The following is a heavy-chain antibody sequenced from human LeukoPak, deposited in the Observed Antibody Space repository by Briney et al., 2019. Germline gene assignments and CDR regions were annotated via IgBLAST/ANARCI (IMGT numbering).Heavy chain of an antibody. Sequence: GGSLRLSCAASGFTFSSYSMNWVRQAPGKGLEWVSYISSSSSNIYYADSVKGRFTISRDNAKNSLYLQMNSLRAEDTAVYYCASTAASIAVAGTFDYWGQGTLVTVSS. J-gene: IGHJ4*02. CDR3: ASTAASIAVAGTFDY. CDR2: ISSSSSNI. V-gene: IGHV3-48*04. CDR1: GFTFSSYS. D-gene: IGHD6-19*01.